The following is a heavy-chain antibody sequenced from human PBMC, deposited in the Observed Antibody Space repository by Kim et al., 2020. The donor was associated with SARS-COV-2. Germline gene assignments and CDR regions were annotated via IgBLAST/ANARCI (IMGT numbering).Heavy chain of an antibody. Sequence: NPNHKSRVAIAGDTSKNQCSRKLSAVTAADTGVYYCARVLAVAGTFDYWGQGTLVTVSS. CDR3: ARVLAVAGTFDY. D-gene: IGHD6-19*01. J-gene: IGHJ4*02. V-gene: IGHV4-31*02.